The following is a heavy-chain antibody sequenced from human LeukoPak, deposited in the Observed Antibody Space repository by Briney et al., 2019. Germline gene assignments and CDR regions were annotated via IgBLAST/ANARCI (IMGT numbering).Heavy chain of an antibody. CDR3: ARAALLTGGGYHFDP. Sequence: GGSLRLSCAASGFTFSDYYMTWIRQAPGKGLEWVSSISSDGGAMYYADSVKGRFTVSRDNARNSLYLQMNSLSAEDTAVYFCARAALLTGGGYHFDPWGQGTLVTVSS. V-gene: IGHV3-11*01. CDR2: ISSDGGAM. D-gene: IGHD7-27*01. CDR1: GFTFSDYY. J-gene: IGHJ5*02.